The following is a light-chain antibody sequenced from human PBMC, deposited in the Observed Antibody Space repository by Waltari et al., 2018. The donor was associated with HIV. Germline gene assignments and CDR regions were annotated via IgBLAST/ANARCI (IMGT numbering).Light chain of an antibody. J-gene: IGLJ2*01. CDR2: DVT. CDR3: CSYAGSYTWL. Sequence: QSALTQPRPVSGSPGQSVTIPCFATSSDAGGYNYVSWYRQHPGEAPKLIIYDVTQRPSGVPDRFSGAKSVNTASLPVSGLQADDEAEYYCCSYAGSYTWLFGGGTKLTVL. CDR1: SSDAGGYNY. V-gene: IGLV2-11*01.